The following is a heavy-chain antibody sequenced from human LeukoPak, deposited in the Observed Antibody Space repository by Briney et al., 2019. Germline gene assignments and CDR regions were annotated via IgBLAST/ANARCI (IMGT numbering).Heavy chain of an antibody. J-gene: IGHJ3*02. V-gene: IGHV4-59*01. D-gene: IGHD6-13*01. Sequence: SETLSLTCPASVGPSNTYSWSWIRQPPGKGLEWIGYIYHSGSTNTNYNPSLKSRVTISVDTSKNHFSLRLSSVTAADTAVYYCARGGTSSWYHNAFDIWGQGTMVTVSS. CDR3: ARGGTSSWYHNAFDI. CDR2: IYHSGST. CDR1: VGPSNTYS.